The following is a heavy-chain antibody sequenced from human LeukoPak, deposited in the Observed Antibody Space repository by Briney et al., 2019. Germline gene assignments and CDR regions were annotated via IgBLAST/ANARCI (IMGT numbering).Heavy chain of an antibody. CDR1: GGSISSYY. D-gene: IGHD6-13*01. J-gene: IGHJ5*02. CDR3: ARDIPLGGSSWPYNWFDP. V-gene: IGHV4-4*07. CDR2: IYTSGST. Sequence: ETLSLTCTVSGGSISSYYWSWIRQPAGKGLEWIGRIYTSGSTNYNPSLKSRVTMSVDTSKNQFSLKLSSVTAADTAVYYCARDIPLGGSSWPYNWFDPWGQGTLVTVSS.